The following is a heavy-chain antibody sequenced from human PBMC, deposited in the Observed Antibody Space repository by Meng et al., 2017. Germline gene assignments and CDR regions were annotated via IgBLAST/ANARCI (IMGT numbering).Heavy chain of an antibody. J-gene: IGHJ5*02. CDR3: AREGGYCSGGSCYSIMHNWFDP. Sequence: PSLCSPPPACALPCNCSGGSTLDGGYYGGLIRQHPGKGLEWLGYSYYIGSTYYNPSLKNRVTISVDTSKNQFSLMLSSVTAADTAVYYCAREGGYCSGGSCYSIMHNWFDPWGQGTLVTVSS. D-gene: IGHD2-15*01. CDR2: SYYIGST. CDR1: GGSTLDGGYY. V-gene: IGHV4-31*03.